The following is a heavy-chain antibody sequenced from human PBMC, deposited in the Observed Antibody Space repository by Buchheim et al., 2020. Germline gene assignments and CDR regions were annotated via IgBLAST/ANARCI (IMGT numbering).Heavy chain of an antibody. CDR2: ICYSGSRK. CDR3: AKLFRADPIDI. Sequence: EVQLLESGGGLVQPGGSLRLSCAASGFTFSSYAMSWVRQAPGEGLEWVSTICYSGSRKYYADSVRGRFTISRDNSKNTLYLQMNSLRAEDTAIFYCAKLFRADPIDIGGQGT. J-gene: IGHJ3*02. CDR1: GFTFSSYA. V-gene: IGHV3-23*05.